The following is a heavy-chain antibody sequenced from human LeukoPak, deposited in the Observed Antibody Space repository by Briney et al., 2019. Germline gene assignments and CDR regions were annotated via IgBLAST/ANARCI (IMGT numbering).Heavy chain of an antibody. CDR1: SGSISSSSYY. J-gene: IGHJ6*02. Sequence: SETLSLTCTVSSGSISSSSYYWGWIRQPPGKGLEWIGSIYYSGSTYYNPSLKSRVTISVDTSKNQFSLKLSSVTAADTALYYCARRRYYDSSGSDVWGQGTTVTVSS. D-gene: IGHD3-22*01. CDR2: IYYSGST. V-gene: IGHV4-39*01. CDR3: ARRRYYDSSGSDV.